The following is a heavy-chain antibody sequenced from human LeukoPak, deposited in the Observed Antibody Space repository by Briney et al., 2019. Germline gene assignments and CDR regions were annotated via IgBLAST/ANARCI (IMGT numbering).Heavy chain of an antibody. CDR1: GGSFSGYY. V-gene: IGHV4-34*01. CDR2: INHSGST. Sequence: SETLSLTCAVYGGSFSGYYWSWIRQPPGKGLEWIGEINHSGSTNYNPSLKSRVTISVDTSKNQFSLKLSSVTAADTAVYYCARFSSSGAYFDYWGQGTLVTVSS. CDR3: ARFSSSGAYFDY. J-gene: IGHJ4*02. D-gene: IGHD6-6*01.